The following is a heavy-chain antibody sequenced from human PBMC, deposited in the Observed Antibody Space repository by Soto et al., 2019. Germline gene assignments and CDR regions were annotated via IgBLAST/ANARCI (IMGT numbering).Heavy chain of an antibody. D-gene: IGHD2-15*01. Sequence: ASVKCYVKASGYTFTSDVISWVRQAPGQGLEWIGWISAYNGNTNYAQKLQGRVTMNTDTSTSKAYMELRSLRSADTAVYYCARYLPSDIVVVVAAGDEYGMDVW. CDR1: GYTFTSDV. CDR3: ARYLPSDIVVVVAAGDEYGMDV. V-gene: IGHV1-18*01. CDR2: ISAYNGNT. J-gene: IGHJ6*01.